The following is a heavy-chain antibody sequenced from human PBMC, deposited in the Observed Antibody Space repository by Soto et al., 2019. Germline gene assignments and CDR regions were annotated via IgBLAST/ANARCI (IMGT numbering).Heavy chain of an antibody. CDR1: GFTFSDEW. CDR2: IKNKPNGETT. Sequence: EVQLVESGGVLIKPGGSLRLSCAASGFTFSDEWMNWVREAPGKGLEWVGRIKNKPNGETTDYAAPVKGRFTISRDDSKSRLYLQMNNLKTDDTAVYYCIRGNYGAFHHWGQGTLVTVSS. D-gene: IGHD1-7*01. CDR3: IRGNYGAFHH. J-gene: IGHJ3*01. V-gene: IGHV3-15*07.